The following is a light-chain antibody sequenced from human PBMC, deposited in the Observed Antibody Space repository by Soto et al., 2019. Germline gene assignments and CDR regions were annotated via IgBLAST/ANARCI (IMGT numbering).Light chain of an antibody. CDR1: QSISRY. CDR3: QQSYGNPIT. CDR2: VAS. Sequence: DIHMTRSPSSLSASVGDRFTITCRASQSISRYLNWYQQKKGKAPNLLIYVASSLQSEVPSRFSGSGYGTDLTITITSMKTEDFATYYCQQSYGNPITFGQGTRLEIK. J-gene: IGKJ5*01. V-gene: IGKV1-39*01.